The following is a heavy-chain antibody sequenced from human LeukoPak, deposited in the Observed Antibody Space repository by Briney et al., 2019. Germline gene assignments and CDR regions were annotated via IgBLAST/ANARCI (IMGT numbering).Heavy chain of an antibody. CDR3: ARERAYYDILPRWFDP. D-gene: IGHD3-9*01. CDR1: GGSFSGYY. CDR2: INHSGST. V-gene: IGHV4-34*01. J-gene: IGHJ5*02. Sequence: SETLSLTCAVYGGSFSGYYWSWIRQPPGKGLEWIGEINHSGSTNYNPSLKSRVTISLDTSKNQFSLKLSSVTAADTAVYYCARERAYYDILPRWFDPWGQGTLVTVSS.